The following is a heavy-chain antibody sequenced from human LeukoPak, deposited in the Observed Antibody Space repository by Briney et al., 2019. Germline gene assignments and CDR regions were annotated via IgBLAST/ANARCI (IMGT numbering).Heavy chain of an antibody. CDR2: IYYSGST. J-gene: IGHJ6*04. Sequence: PSETLSLTCTVSGGSISSSSYYWGWIRQSPGKGLEWIGSIYYSGSTYYNPSLKSRVTISVDTSKNQFSLKLSSVTATDTAVYYCARDGYCSGGSCYYGGMDVWGKGTTVTISS. V-gene: IGHV4-39*07. CDR3: ARDGYCSGGSCYYGGMDV. D-gene: IGHD2-15*01. CDR1: GGSISSSSYY.